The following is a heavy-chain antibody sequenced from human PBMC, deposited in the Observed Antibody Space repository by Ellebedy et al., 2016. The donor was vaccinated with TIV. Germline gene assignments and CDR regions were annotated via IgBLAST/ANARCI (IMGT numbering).Heavy chain of an antibody. D-gene: IGHD2-8*01. Sequence: GESLKISXAASGFTFGSYGMHWVRQAPGKGLEWVAVIWYDGSNKYYADSVKGRFTISRDNSKNTLYLQMNSLRAEDTAVYYCARGIGCHGDWYFDLWGRGTLVTVSS. V-gene: IGHV3-33*01. CDR3: ARGIGCHGDWYFDL. CDR2: IWYDGSNK. J-gene: IGHJ2*01. CDR1: GFTFGSYG.